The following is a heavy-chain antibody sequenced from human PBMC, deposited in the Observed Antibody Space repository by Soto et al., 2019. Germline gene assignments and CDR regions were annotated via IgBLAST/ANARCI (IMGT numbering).Heavy chain of an antibody. CDR3: AREKYYDSSGYYSP. CDR1: GYTFTSYG. J-gene: IGHJ5*02. CDR2: ISAYNGNT. D-gene: IGHD3-22*01. Sequence: ASVKVSCKASGYTFTSYGISWVRQAPGQGLEWMGWISAYNGNTNYAQKHQGRVTMTTDTSTSTAYMELRSLRSDDTAVYYCAREKYYDSSGYYSPWGQGTLVTVS. V-gene: IGHV1-18*01.